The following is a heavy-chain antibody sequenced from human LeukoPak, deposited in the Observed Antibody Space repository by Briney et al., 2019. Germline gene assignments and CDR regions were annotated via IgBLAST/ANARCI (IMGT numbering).Heavy chain of an antibody. Sequence: SETLSLTCTVSGGSISNYYWSWIRQPPGKGLQWIGYIYYSGNNNYNPPLNSRVTISIDTAKNQFSLKLTSVAAAYTAVYYCAGDSYGTDSWGQGTLVTVSS. J-gene: IGHJ5*01. CDR3: AGDSYGTDS. D-gene: IGHD5-18*01. CDR1: GGSISNYY. V-gene: IGHV4-59*01. CDR2: IYYSGNN.